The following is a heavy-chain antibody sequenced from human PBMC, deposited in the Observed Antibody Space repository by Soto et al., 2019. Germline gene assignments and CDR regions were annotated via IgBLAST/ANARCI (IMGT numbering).Heavy chain of an antibody. CDR2: ISGSGGST. CDR1: GFTFSSYA. Sequence: EVQLLESGGGLVQPGGSLRLSCAASGFTFSSYAMSWVRQAPGKGLEWVSAISGSGGSTYYADSVKGRFTISRDNSKNTLYLQMNSLRAEDTAVYYCAKTVRPGIAVAGSLSTDYWGQGTLVTVSS. V-gene: IGHV3-23*01. J-gene: IGHJ4*02. CDR3: AKTVRPGIAVAGSLSTDY. D-gene: IGHD6-19*01.